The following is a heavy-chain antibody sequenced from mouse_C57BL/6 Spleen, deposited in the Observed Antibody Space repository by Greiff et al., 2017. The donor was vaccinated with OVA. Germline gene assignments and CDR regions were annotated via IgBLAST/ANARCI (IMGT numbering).Heavy chain of an antibody. CDR1: GYTFTSYW. CDR3: ARSPPNYDSTWWYFDV. Sequence: QVQLKQPGAELVKPGASVKMSCKASGYTFTSYWITWVKQRPGQGLEWIGDIYPGSGSTNYNEKFKSKATLTVDTSSSTAYMQLSSLTSEDSAVYYCARSPPNYDSTWWYFDVWGTGTTVTVSS. V-gene: IGHV1-55*01. D-gene: IGHD2-4*01. CDR2: IYPGSGST. J-gene: IGHJ1*03.